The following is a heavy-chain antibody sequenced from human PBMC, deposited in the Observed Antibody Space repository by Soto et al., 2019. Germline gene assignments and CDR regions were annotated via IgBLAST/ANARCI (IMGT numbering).Heavy chain of an antibody. D-gene: IGHD3-22*01. V-gene: IGHV3-33*01. CDR2: IWYDGSNK. CDR1: GFSFSCYG. J-gene: IGHJ3*02. CDR3: ARADYYDSSGYLVEDAFDI. Sequence: GGSLGLASGGAGFSFSCYGMHGVRQDPGKGLEWVAVIWYDGSNKYYADSVKGRFTISRDNSKNTLYLQMNSLRAEDTAVYYCARADYYDSSGYLVEDAFDIWGQGTMVTVSS.